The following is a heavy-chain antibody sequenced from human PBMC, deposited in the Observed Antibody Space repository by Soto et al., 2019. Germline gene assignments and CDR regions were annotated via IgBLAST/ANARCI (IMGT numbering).Heavy chain of an antibody. CDR3: AKRGTAYWYFDL. Sequence: EVQLLESGGGLVQPGGSLRLSCAASGFTFSSYAMSWVRQAPGKGLEWVSAISGSGGSTYYADSVKGRFTISRDNSKNTLYLQMNSLRAEDTTVYYCAKRGTAYWYFDLWGRGTLVTVSS. V-gene: IGHV3-23*01. J-gene: IGHJ2*01. CDR2: ISGSGGST. D-gene: IGHD2-21*02. CDR1: GFTFSSYA.